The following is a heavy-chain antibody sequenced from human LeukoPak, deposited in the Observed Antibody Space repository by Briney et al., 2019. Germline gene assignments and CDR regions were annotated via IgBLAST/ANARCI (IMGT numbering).Heavy chain of an antibody. CDR3: ARGGPIVLRFLPEPAGWFDP. CDR1: GFTFSSYW. D-gene: IGHD3-3*01. V-gene: IGHV3-74*01. J-gene: IGHJ5*02. Sequence: QSGGSLRLSCVASGFTFSSYWMHWVRQAPGKGLVWVSRIHTDGSITNYADSVKGRFTISRDNAKNTLYLQMNSLRAEDTAVYYCARGGPIVLRFLPEPAGWFDPWGQGTLVTVSS. CDR2: IHTDGSIT.